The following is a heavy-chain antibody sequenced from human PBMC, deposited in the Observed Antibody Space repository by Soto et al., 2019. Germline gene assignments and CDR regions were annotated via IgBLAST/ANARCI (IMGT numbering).Heavy chain of an antibody. J-gene: IGHJ4*02. CDR1: GLTFSSYV. CDR3: ARDDEGGSDCDLGY. CDR2: ISRDGSNE. D-gene: IGHD3-10*01. Sequence: QVQLVESGGGVVQPGRSLRLSCAASGLTFSSYVIHWVRQTPGKGLEWVAFISRDGSNEYYADSVKGRFTISRDNSKNTLYLQMNSLRAEDTAVYYCARDDEGGSDCDLGYWGQGTLATVSS. V-gene: IGHV3-30*03.